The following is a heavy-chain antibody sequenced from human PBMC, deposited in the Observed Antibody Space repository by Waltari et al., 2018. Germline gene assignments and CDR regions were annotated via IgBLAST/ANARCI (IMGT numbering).Heavy chain of an antibody. CDR1: GFTFDDFA. D-gene: IGHD3-10*01. V-gene: IGHV3-9*01. Sequence: EVQLVESGGGLVQPGGSLRLSCAASGFTFDDFAMHWVRLVAGGALGWGSAISWKGGTRAYADSLKGRFTISRDNTKSSLHLQMHSLRTEDTAVYYCAKDMRLRGILITSVDFWGQGIPVTVSS. CDR2: ISWKGGTR. CDR3: AKDMRLRGILITSVDF. J-gene: IGHJ4*02.